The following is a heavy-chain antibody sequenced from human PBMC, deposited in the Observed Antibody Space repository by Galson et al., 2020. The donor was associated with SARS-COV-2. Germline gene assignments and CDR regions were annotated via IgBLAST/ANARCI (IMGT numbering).Heavy chain of an antibody. CDR2: TSYDGSDQ. CDR1: GFSFSNYG. D-gene: IGHD3-3*01. CDR3: AKDRTTFGVVRDYYGMDV. V-gene: IGHV3-30*18. Sequence: GGSRLSCTASGFSFSNYGMHWVRQAPGKGLEWVAVTSYDGSDQYYADFVKGRFTISRDSSENTLYLQMDSLRTEDTAVYYCAKDRTTFGVVRDYYGMDVWGQGTTVTVSS. J-gene: IGHJ6*02.